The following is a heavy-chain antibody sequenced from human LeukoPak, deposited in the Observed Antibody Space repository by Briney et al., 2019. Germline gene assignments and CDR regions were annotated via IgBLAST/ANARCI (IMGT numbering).Heavy chain of an antibody. J-gene: IGHJ4*02. Sequence: TGGSLRLSCAASGFTFSRYWMTWVRQAPGKGLEWVANIKQDGSKKNYVDSAKGRFTISRDNAKNSLYLQMNSLRAEDTAVYYCATPLDYYDSSGYHQGGDWGQGTLVTVSS. D-gene: IGHD3-22*01. CDR1: GFTFSRYW. CDR2: IKQDGSKK. V-gene: IGHV3-7*03. CDR3: ATPLDYYDSSGYHQGGD.